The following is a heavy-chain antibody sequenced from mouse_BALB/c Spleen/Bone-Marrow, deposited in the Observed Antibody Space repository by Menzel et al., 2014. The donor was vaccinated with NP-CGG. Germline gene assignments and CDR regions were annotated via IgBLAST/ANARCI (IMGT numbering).Heavy chain of an antibody. CDR2: ISGYYGDA. V-gene: IGHV1S137*01. J-gene: IGHJ4*01. D-gene: IGHD2-14*01. CDR1: GYTFTDYA. CDR3: ARSGKVRNAMDY. Sequence: QVQLQQPGAKLVRPGVSVKISCKGSGYTFTDYAIHWVKRSHAKSLEWIGVISGYYGDAIYNQKFKGKATMTVDKSSSTAYMELASLTSEDSAIYYCARSGKVRNAMDYWGQGTSVTVSS.